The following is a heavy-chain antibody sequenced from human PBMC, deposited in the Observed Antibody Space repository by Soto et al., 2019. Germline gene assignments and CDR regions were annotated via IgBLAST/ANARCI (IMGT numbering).Heavy chain of an antibody. CDR2: INPNSGGT. CDR1: GYTFTGYY. V-gene: IGHV1-2*04. Sequence: ASVKVSCKASGYTFTGYYMHWVRQAPGQGLEWIGWINPNSGGTNYAQKLQGWVTMTRDTSISTAYMELSRLRSDDTAVYYCAKAGGYEPDYYYYFGMDVWGQGTPVTVSS. J-gene: IGHJ6*02. CDR3: AKAGGYEPDYYYYFGMDV. D-gene: IGHD5-12*01.